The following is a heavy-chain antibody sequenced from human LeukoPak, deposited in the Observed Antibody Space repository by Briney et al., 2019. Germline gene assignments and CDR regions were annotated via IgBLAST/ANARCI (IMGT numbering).Heavy chain of an antibody. D-gene: IGHD2-2*01. V-gene: IGHV1-8*03. CDR1: GYTFTSYY. CDR3: ARGTIGKYCSSTSCLGY. Sequence: GASVKVSCKASGYTFTSYYMHWVRQATGQGLEWMGWMNPNSGNTGYAQKFQGRVPITRNTSISTAYMELSRLRSEDTAVYYCARGTIGKYCSSTSCLGYWGQGTLVTVSS. CDR2: MNPNSGNT. J-gene: IGHJ4*02.